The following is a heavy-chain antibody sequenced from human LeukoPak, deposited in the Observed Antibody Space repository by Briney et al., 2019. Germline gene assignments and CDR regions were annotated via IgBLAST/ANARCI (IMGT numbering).Heavy chain of an antibody. V-gene: IGHV5-51*03. CDR2: IYPLDSDT. D-gene: IGHD5-24*01. J-gene: IGHJ4*02. CDR1: GYSFTSYW. Sequence: GESLKISCKGSGYSFTSYWIAWVRQMSRKGLEWIGIIYPLDSDTRYSPSFQCQVRISADKSISTAYLQWSSVKASDTAIYYCAREGRDGFRIIDYWGQGTLVTVSS. CDR3: AREGRDGFRIIDY.